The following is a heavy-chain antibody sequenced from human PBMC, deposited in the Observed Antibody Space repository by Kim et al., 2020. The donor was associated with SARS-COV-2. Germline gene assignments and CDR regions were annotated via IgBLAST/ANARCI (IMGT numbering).Heavy chain of an antibody. CDR2: IIPIFGTA. CDR1: GGTFSSYA. V-gene: IGHV1-69*13. D-gene: IGHD1-26*01. CDR3: ARDTGISGSYFRGRSNWFDP. Sequence: SVKVSCKASGGTFSSYAISWVRQAPGQGLEWMGGIIPIFGTANYAQKFQGRVTITADESTSTAYMELSSLRSEDTAVYYCARDTGISGSYFRGRSNWFDPWGQGTLVTVSS. J-gene: IGHJ5*02.